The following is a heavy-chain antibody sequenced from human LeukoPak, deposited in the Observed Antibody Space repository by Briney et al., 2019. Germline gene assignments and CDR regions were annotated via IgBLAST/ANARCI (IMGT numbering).Heavy chain of an antibody. CDR1: GGSISSGGYS. D-gene: IGHD1-26*01. CDR3: ARKEVAAPYCFDY. Sequence: SETLSLTCAVSGGSISSGGYSWSWIRQPPGKGLEWIGYIYHSGSTYYNPSLKSRVTISVDKSKNQFSLKLSSVTAADTAVYYCARKEVAAPYCFDYWGQGTLVTVSS. J-gene: IGHJ4*02. V-gene: IGHV4-30-2*01. CDR2: IYHSGST.